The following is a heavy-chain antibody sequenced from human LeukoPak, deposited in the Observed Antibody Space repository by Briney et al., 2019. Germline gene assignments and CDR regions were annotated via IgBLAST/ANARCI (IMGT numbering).Heavy chain of an antibody. J-gene: IGHJ4*02. V-gene: IGHV3-64*01. CDR2: ISSNGGST. Sequence: GALRLSCAASGFTFSDYAMHWVRQAPEKGLEYVSRISSNGGSTYYANSVKGRFTISRDNPKNTLFLQMGSLRAEDMAVYYCAREECSGGSCYFDYWGQGTLVTVSS. CDR3: AREECSGGSCYFDY. D-gene: IGHD2-15*01. CDR1: GFTFSDYA.